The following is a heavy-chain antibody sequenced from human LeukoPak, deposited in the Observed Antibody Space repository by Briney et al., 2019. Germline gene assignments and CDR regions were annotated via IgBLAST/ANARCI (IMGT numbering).Heavy chain of an antibody. CDR3: ARDRSFGSSAS. CDR2: IQYDGSKK. Sequence: PGGSLRLSCAASGFTFSSYGMHWVRQAPGKGLEWVAGIQYDGSKKYYGDSVKGRFTISRDDSKNTLYLQMNSLRAGDTAVYYCARDRSFGSSASRGQGTLVTVSS. CDR1: GFTFSSYG. J-gene: IGHJ4*02. V-gene: IGHV3-33*01. D-gene: IGHD1-14*01.